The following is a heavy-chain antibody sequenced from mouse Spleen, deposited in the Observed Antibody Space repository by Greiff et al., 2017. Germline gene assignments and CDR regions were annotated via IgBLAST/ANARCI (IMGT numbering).Heavy chain of an antibody. J-gene: IGHJ2*01. V-gene: IGHV6-6*02. D-gene: IGHD1-1*02. Sequence: EVQLQESGGGLVQPGGSMKLSCAASGLTFSSYWMSWVRQSPEKGLEWVAEIRLKSDNYATHYAESVKGKFTISRDDSKSRLYLQMNSLRAEDTGIYYCTGGPPYYFDYWGQGTTLTVSS. CDR2: IRLKSDNYAT. CDR3: TGGPPYYFDY. CDR1: GLTFSSYW.